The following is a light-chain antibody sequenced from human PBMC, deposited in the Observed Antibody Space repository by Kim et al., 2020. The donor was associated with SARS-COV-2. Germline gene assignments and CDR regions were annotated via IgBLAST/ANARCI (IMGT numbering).Light chain of an antibody. CDR1: SRDVSAYNK. J-gene: IGLJ3*02. CDR2: DDR. CDR3: CTYAGRYTLL. V-gene: IGLV2-11*01. Sequence: GQSVTYCCTGTSRDVSAYNKGSGYQQDPGKASKRLIYDDRKRPSGVPDRFAGSKSGNTAYLTISGLQAEDEADYYCCTYAGRYTLLFGGWTQLTVL.